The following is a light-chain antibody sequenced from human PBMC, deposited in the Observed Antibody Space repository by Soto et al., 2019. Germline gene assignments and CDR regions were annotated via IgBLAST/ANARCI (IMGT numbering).Light chain of an antibody. CDR1: QSVLYSYNNKNY. CDR3: QKYYNTPYT. CDR2: WAS. Sequence: DIVMTQSPDSLAVSLGERATINCKSSQSVLYSYNNKNYLAWYHQKPGQSPRLLLYWASTRESGVPDRFSGSGAGTDFTLTISSLQAGDVAVYYCQKYYNTPYTFGQGTKLEIK. J-gene: IGKJ2*01. V-gene: IGKV4-1*01.